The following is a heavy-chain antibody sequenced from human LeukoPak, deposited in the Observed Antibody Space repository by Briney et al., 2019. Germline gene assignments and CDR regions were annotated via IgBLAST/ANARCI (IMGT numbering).Heavy chain of an antibody. CDR2: ISGSGGST. V-gene: IGHV3-23*01. D-gene: IGHD4-17*01. J-gene: IGHJ4*02. Sequence: GESLRLSCAASGFTFSSCGMSWVRQAQGKGLEWVSAISGSGGSTYYADSVKGRFTISRDNSKNTLYLQMNSLRAEDTAVYYCANGDYGDYDVPFDYWGQGTLVTVSS. CDR3: ANGDYGDYDVPFDY. CDR1: GFTFSSCG.